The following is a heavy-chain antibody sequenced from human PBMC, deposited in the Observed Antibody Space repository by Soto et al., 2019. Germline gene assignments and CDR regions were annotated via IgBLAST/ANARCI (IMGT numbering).Heavy chain of an antibody. CDR2: INTDGSST. V-gene: IGHV3-74*01. CDR3: ARSPGGYYID. Sequence: EVQLVESGGGLVHPGGSLRLSFADSGFSFSSYWMHWVRQGPGKGLVWVSRINTDGSSTNYADSVRGRFAISRDNAKNTVYLQMNSLRAEDTAVYYCARSPGGYYIDWGQGTMVTVSS. J-gene: IGHJ3*01. CDR1: GFSFSSYW. D-gene: IGHD3-9*01.